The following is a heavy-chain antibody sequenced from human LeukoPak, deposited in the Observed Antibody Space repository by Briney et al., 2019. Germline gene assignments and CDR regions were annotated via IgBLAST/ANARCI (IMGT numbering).Heavy chain of an antibody. D-gene: IGHD6-19*01. CDR2: ISAYNGNT. CDR1: GYSFIIYY. V-gene: IGHV1-18*04. J-gene: IGHJ3*02. CDR3: ARWGSSGHDAFDI. Sequence: ASVKVSCKASGYSFIIYYMHWVRQAPGQGLEWMGWISAYNGNTNYARKLQGRVTMTTDTSTSTAYMELRSLRSDDTAVYYCARWGSSGHDAFDIWGQGTMVTVSS.